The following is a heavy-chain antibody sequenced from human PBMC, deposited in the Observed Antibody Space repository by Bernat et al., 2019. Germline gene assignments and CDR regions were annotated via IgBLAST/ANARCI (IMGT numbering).Heavy chain of an antibody. CDR2: INHDESEK. CDR1: GFTFSTYW. J-gene: IGHJ4*02. V-gene: IGHV3-7*01. Sequence: EVQLVESGGGLVQPGGSLRLSCGASGFTFSTYWMGWVRQAPGKGLEWVATINHDESEKTYVDSVKGRFTISRDNAKNSLYLQMNSLRDEDTAVYYCARWGFHGGLDYWGQGTLVTVSS. CDR3: ARWGFHGGLDY. D-gene: IGHD7-27*01.